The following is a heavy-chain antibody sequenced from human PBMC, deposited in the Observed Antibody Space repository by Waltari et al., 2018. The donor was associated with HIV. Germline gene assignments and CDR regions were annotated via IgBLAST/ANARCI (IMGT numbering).Heavy chain of an antibody. D-gene: IGHD3-3*01. CDR3: ARADYDFWSGSVYYYYGMDV. Sequence: EVQLVESGGGLVQPGGSLRPSCAASGFTFSSYWMSWFRQAPGKGLEWVANIKQDGSEKYYVDSVKGRFTISRDNAKNSLYLQMNSLRAEDTAVYYCARADYDFWSGSVYYYYGMDVWGQGTTVTVSS. CDR1: GFTFSSYW. CDR2: IKQDGSEK. V-gene: IGHV3-7*01. J-gene: IGHJ6*02.